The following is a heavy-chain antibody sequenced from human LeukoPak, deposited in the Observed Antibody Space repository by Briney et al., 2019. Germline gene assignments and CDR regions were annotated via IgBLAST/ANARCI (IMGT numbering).Heavy chain of an antibody. J-gene: IGHJ1*01. V-gene: IGHV3-30*04. D-gene: IGHD3/OR15-3a*01. CDR2: ISYDGSNK. Sequence: GGSLRLSCAASGFTFSNYALHWVRQAPGKGLEWVAVISYDGSNKYYADSVKGRFTISRDNSKNTLYLQMNSLRAEDTAVYYCARDPGFSGTQRGEHWGQGTLVTVTS. CDR1: GFTFSNYA. CDR3: ARDPGFSGTQRGEH.